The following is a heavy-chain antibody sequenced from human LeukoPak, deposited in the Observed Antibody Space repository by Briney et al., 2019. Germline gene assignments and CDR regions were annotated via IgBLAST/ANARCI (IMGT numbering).Heavy chain of an antibody. D-gene: IGHD6-19*01. V-gene: IGHV1-3*01. J-gene: IGHJ4*02. CDR1: GYTFTSYA. CDR2: INAGNGNT. Sequence: ASVKVSCKASGYTFTSYAMHWVRQAPGQRLEWMGWINAGNGNTKYSQKFQGRVTMTRDTSTSTVYMELSSLRSEDTAVYYCAREGIAVADEFDYWGQGTLVTVSS. CDR3: AREGIAVADEFDY.